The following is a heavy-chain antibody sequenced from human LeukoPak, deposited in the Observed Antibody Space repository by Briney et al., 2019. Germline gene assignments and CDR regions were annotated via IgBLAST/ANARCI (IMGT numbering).Heavy chain of an antibody. D-gene: IGHD2-21*02. CDR3: AKGPINCGGDCFDYFDY. J-gene: IGHJ4*02. V-gene: IGHV3-23*01. Sequence: GGSLRLSCAASGFTFSSYAMSWVRQAPGKGLEWVSAISGSGGSTYYADSVKGRFTISRDNSKNTLYLQMNSLRAEDTAVYYCAKGPINCGGDCFDYFDYWGQGTLVTVSS. CDR2: ISGSGGST. CDR1: GFTFSSYA.